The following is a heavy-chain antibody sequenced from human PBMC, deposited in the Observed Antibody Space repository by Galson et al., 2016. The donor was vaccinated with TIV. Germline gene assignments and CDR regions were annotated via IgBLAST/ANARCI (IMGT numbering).Heavy chain of an antibody. D-gene: IGHD6-19*01. Sequence: SETLSLTCAVYGGSFSGYYCSWIRQPPGKGLEWIGEISHSGSTSYNPSLVSRVTISIDTSKNQFSLNLNSVTAADTAVYYCARGISAYYFYNYMDVWGKGTTVTVSS. V-gene: IGHV4-34*01. CDR3: ARGISAYYFYNYMDV. CDR1: GGSFSGYY. CDR2: ISHSGST. J-gene: IGHJ6*03.